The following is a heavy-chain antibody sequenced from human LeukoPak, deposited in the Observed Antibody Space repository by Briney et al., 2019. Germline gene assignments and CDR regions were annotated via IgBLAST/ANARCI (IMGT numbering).Heavy chain of an antibody. CDR3: ARGTVTTAWDY. J-gene: IGHJ4*02. V-gene: IGHV4-34*01. Sequence: PSETLSHTCAVYGVSLRGYHWLGLPHPTEERLEWIGEINHSGSTNYNPSLKSRVTISVDTSKTQFSEKLSSVTAADTAVYYCARGTVTTAWDYWGEGTLVTVSS. CDR1: GVSLRGYH. D-gene: IGHD4-11*01. CDR2: INHSGST.